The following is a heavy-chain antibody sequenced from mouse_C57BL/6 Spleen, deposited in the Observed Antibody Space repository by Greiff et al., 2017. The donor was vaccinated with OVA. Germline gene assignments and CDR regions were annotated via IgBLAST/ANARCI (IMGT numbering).Heavy chain of an antibody. CDR3: ARDPYYDYDRWYFDV. CDR2: ISYDGSN. Sequence: EVQLVESGPGLVKPSQSLSLTCSVTGYSITSGYYWNWIRQFPGNKLEWMGYISYDGSNNYNPSLKNRISITRDTSKNQFFLKLNSVTTEDTATYYCARDPYYDYDRWYFDVWGTGTTVTVSS. D-gene: IGHD2-4*01. V-gene: IGHV3-6*01. CDR1: GYSITSGYY. J-gene: IGHJ1*03.